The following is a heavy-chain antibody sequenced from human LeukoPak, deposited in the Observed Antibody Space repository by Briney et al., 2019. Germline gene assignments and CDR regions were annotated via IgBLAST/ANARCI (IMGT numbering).Heavy chain of an antibody. CDR1: GGSINNYY. CDR2: IYYGGST. V-gene: IGHV4-59*01. CDR3: TRDDPPH. Sequence: PSETLSLTCSVSGGSINNYYWSWIRQPPGKGLEWIGYIYYGGSTNYNPSLKSRVTISVETSKNQFSLKLSSVTAADTAVYYCTRDDPPHWGQGTLVTVSS. J-gene: IGHJ4*02.